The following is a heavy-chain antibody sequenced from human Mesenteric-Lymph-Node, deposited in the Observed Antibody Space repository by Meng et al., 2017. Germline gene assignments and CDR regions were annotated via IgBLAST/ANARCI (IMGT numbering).Heavy chain of an antibody. D-gene: IGHD3-16*01. CDR2: INAVLGIT. CDR3: ARGGDWFGP. J-gene: IGHJ5*02. Sequence: HVQLVQSGSELRTPGSSVKVSCKTSGYTLDIKTITWVRQAPGQGLEWMGRINAVLGITKYAQMFQGRITITADKSTSTVYMELSSLRTEDTAVYYCARGGDWFGPWGQGTLVTVSS. CDR1: GYTLDIKT. V-gene: IGHV1-69*02.